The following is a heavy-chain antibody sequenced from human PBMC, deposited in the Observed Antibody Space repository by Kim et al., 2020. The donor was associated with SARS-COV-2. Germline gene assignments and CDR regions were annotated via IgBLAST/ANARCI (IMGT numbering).Heavy chain of an antibody. CDR1: GGSISRSSYY. CDR2: IYYSGNT. J-gene: IGHJ4*02. CDR3: ARTDSSSWYYPKLFDF. D-gene: IGHD6-13*01. Sequence: SETLSLTCTVSGGSISRSSYYWGWIRQPPGKGLEWIGSIYYSGNTYYNPSLKSRVTISVDTSKNQFSLKLSSVTAADTAVYYCARTDSSSWYYPKLFDFWGQGTLVTVSS. V-gene: IGHV4-39*01.